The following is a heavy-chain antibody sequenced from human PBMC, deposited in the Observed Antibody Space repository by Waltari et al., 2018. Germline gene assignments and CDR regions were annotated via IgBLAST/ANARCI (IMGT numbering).Heavy chain of an antibody. CDR3: ARETVTTSRYFDL. Sequence: QLQLQESGSGLVKPSRTLSRTCAVSGGSISSDCYSWSWIRQPPGKGLEWIGYIYHRGSTYYNPSLKSRVTISVDRSKNQFSRKLSSVTAADTAVYYCARETVTTSRYFDLWGRGTLVTVSS. J-gene: IGHJ2*01. D-gene: IGHD4-17*01. CDR2: IYHRGST. V-gene: IGHV4-30-2*01. CDR1: GGSISSDCYS.